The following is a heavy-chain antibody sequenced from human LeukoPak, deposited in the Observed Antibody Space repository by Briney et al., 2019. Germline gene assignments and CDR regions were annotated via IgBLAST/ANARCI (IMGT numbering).Heavy chain of an antibody. CDR2: IYYSGSI. Sequence: SETLSLTCTVSGGSISSYYWSWIRQPPGKGLEWIGYIYYSGSINYNPSLKSRVTISVDTSKNQFSLKLSSVTAADTAVYYCARRGSSSSWSYYYYYMDVWGKGTTVTVSS. J-gene: IGHJ6*03. CDR3: ARRGSSSSWSYYYYYMDV. V-gene: IGHV4-59*12. D-gene: IGHD6-13*01. CDR1: GGSISSYY.